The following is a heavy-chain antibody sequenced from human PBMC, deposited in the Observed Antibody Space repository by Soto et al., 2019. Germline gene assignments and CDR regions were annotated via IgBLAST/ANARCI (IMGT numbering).Heavy chain of an antibody. CDR3: VRDGTKTLRDWFDP. J-gene: IGHJ5*02. V-gene: IGHV4-4*07. D-gene: IGHD1-1*01. CDR2: IYATGTT. Sequence: TETLSLTCTVSGASISGFYWSWIRKSAGKGLEWIGRIYATGTTDYNPSLKSRVMMSVDTSKKQFSLKLRSVTAADTAVYYCVRDGTKTLRDWFDPWGQGISVTVSS. CDR1: GASISGFY.